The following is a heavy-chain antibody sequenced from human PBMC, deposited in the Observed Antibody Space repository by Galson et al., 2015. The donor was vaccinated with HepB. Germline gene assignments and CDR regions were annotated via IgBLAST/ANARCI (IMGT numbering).Heavy chain of an antibody. J-gene: IGHJ4*02. Sequence: SLRLSCAASGFTFSSYAMHWVRQAPGKGLEWVSTISGRGDDTHYATSVKGRFAISRDNSENTLSLQMNSLRVEDTAVYYCAREGIKNYNESWGQGTLVTVSS. CDR3: AREGIKNYNES. CDR1: GFTFSSYA. CDR2: ISGRGDDT. V-gene: IGHV3-23*01. D-gene: IGHD3-10*01.